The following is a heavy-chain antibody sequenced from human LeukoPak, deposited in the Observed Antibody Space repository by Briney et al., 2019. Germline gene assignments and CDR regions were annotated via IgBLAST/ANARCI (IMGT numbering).Heavy chain of an antibody. CDR2: ISSGGTT. J-gene: IGHJ6*02. D-gene: IGHD1-1*01. CDR3: ARSSNWPYGMDV. CDR1: GFTVSSNY. Sequence: GGSLGLSCAASGFTVSSNYMSWVRQAPGKGLEWVSVISSGGTTYYADSVKGRFTISRDNSKNTLYLQVNSLRAEDTAVYYCARSSNWPYGMDVWGQGTTVTVSS. V-gene: IGHV3-53*01.